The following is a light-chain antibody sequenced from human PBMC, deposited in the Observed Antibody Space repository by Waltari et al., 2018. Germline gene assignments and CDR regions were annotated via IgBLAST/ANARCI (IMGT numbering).Light chain of an antibody. J-gene: IGKJ3*01. V-gene: IGKV1-39*01. CDR3: QQSYSTLMYT. Sequence: EIMMTQSPSSLSAYIGDRSTITCRASQSVSNYLSWYQQKPGKAPKLLIYGVSNLQSGVPSRFSASGSGTDFTLTISSLQPEDFAIYYCQQSYSTLMYTFGPGTRVDVK. CDR1: QSVSNY. CDR2: GVS.